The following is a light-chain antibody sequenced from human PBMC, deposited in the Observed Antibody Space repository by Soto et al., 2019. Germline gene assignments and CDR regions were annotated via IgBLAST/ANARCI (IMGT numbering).Light chain of an antibody. CDR2: ATS. V-gene: IGKV1-39*01. CDR3: QQSYDMPPT. CDR1: ETVSKS. Sequence: DIPMTQSPSTLPASAGDRVTITCRASETVSKSLNWYRQRPGRAPELLVYATSHLQNGVPSRFSGSGSGTAFTLAISSLQPEDFATYYCQQSYDMPPTFGQGTRVEI. J-gene: IGKJ1*01.